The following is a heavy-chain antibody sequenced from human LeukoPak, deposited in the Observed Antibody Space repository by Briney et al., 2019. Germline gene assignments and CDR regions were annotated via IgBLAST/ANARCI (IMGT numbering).Heavy chain of an antibody. J-gene: IGHJ4*02. CDR3: AKASEAVAGTPFDY. D-gene: IGHD6-19*01. CDR1: GFTFDDYA. V-gene: IGHV3-9*01. CDR2: ISWNSGSI. Sequence: GGSLRLSCAASGFTFDDYAMHWVRQAPGKGLEWVSGISWNSGSIGYADSVKGRFTISRDNAKNSLYLQMDSLRAEDTALYYCAKASEAVAGTPFDYWGQGTLVTVSS.